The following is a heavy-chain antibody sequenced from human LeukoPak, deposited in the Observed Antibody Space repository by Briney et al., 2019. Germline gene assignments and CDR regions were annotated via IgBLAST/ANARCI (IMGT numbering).Heavy chain of an antibody. D-gene: IGHD6-13*01. CDR2: ITGGSYTI. CDR3: AKQQQLVLDY. Sequence: PGGSLRLSCAASGSTFSSYSMNWVRQAPGKGLEWISYITGGSYTIYYAHSVRGRFTISRDNAKKSLYLQMNSLRVEDTAVYYCAKQQQLVLDYWGQGTLVTVSS. V-gene: IGHV3-48*01. CDR1: GSTFSSYS. J-gene: IGHJ4*02.